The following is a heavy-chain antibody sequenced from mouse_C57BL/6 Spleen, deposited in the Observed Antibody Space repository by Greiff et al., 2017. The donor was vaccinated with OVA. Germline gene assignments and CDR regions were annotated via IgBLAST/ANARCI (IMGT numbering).Heavy chain of an antibody. CDR2: IDPENGDT. D-gene: IGHD2-4*01. Sequence: EVKLMESGAELVRPGASVKLSCTASGFNIKDDYMHWVKQRPEQGLEWIGWIDPENGDTEYASKFQGKATITADTSSNTAYLQLSSLTSEDTAVYYCTFYDYEGAYWGQGTLVTVSA. CDR3: TFYDYEGAY. V-gene: IGHV14-4*01. CDR1: GFNIKDDY. J-gene: IGHJ3*01.